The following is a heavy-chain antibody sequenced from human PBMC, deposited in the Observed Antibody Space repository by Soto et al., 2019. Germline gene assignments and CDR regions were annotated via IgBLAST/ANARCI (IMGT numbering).Heavy chain of an antibody. CDR2: INPSGGST. Sequence: QVQLVQSGAEVKKPGASVKVSCKASGYTFTSYYMHWVRQAPGQGLEWMGIINPSGGSTSYAQKFQGRVPMTRETSTSPVYMELSSLRSEDTAVYYCARGNTIFGVVRPPNYWGQGTLVTVSS. CDR1: GYTFTSYY. V-gene: IGHV1-46*03. CDR3: ARGNTIFGVVRPPNY. D-gene: IGHD3-3*01. J-gene: IGHJ4*02.